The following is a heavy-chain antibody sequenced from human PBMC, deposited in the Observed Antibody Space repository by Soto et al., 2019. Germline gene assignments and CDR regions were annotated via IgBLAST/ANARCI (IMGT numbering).Heavy chain of an antibody. CDR3: AALGGVVVAFDY. D-gene: IGHD2-15*01. CDR2: ISWNSGSI. CDR1: GFTFDDYA. J-gene: IGHJ4*02. Sequence: SLRLSCAASGFTFDDYAMHWVRQAPGKGLEWVSGISWNSGSIGYADSVKGRFTISRDNAKNSLYLQMNSLRAEDTALYYCAALGGVVVAFDYWGQGTLVTVSS. V-gene: IGHV3-9*01.